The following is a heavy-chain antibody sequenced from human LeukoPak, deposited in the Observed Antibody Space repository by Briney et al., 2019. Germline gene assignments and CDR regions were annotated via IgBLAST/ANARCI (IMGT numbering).Heavy chain of an antibody. Sequence: PGGSLRLSCAASGFTFSSYWMHWVRHAPGKGLVWVSRINSDGGSTTYADSVKGRFTISRDNAKNTLYLQMNSLRAEDAAVYYCARNYWYFDLWGRGTLVTVSS. J-gene: IGHJ2*01. CDR2: INSDGGST. CDR3: ARNYWYFDL. V-gene: IGHV3-74*01. CDR1: GFTFSSYW.